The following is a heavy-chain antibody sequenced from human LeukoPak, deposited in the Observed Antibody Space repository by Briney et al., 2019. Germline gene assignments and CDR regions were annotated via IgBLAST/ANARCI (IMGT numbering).Heavy chain of an antibody. CDR1: GGSISSGDYY. CDR2: IYYSGST. V-gene: IGHV4-30-4*01. D-gene: IGHD3-10*01. CDR3: AGESRPMVRGVIIGDAFDI. Sequence: SETLSLTCTVSGGSISSGDYYWSWIRQPPGKGLEWIGYIYYSGSTYYNPSLKSRVTISVDTSKNQFSLKLSSVTAADTAVCYCAGESRPMVRGVIIGDAFDIWGQGTMVTVSS. J-gene: IGHJ3*02.